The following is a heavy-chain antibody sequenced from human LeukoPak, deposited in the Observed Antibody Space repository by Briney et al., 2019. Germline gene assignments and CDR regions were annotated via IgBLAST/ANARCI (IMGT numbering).Heavy chain of an antibody. CDR1: GYSISSGYY. Sequence: SETLSLTCTVSGYSISSGYYWGWIRQPPGKGLEWIGSMYHGGSAYYNPSLKSRVTMSLDTSKNQFSLKLSSVTAADTAVYYCARDGAGYCSTTTRRAGVDYWGQGTLVTVSS. D-gene: IGHD2-2*01. CDR3: ARDGAGYCSTTTRRAGVDY. J-gene: IGHJ4*02. V-gene: IGHV4-38-2*02. CDR2: MYHGGSA.